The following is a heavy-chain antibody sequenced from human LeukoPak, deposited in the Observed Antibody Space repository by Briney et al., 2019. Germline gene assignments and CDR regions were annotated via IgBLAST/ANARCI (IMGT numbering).Heavy chain of an antibody. CDR2: ISSDGSIK. D-gene: IGHD3-3*01. V-gene: IGHV3-30*18. Sequence: PGGSLRLSCTASKFTFSHYGMQWVRQAPGKGLEWVAVISSDGSIKVYADSVKGRFTLSRDNSINTVDLQMNSLRAEDTAVYYCVKEYHSRGFGAYFDYWAREPWSPSPQ. J-gene: IGHJ4*02. CDR1: KFTFSHYG. CDR3: VKEYHSRGFGAYFDY.